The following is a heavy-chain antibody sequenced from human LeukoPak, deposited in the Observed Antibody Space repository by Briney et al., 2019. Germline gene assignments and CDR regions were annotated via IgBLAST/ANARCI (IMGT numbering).Heavy chain of an antibody. J-gene: IGHJ4*02. V-gene: IGHV3-30-3*01. Sequence: TGGSLRLSCAASGFTFSSFAMSWVRQAPGKGLEWVAVISYDGSNKYYADSVKGRFTISRDNSKNTLYLQMNSLRAEDTAVYYCARGYGDEYYFDYWGQGTLVTVSS. CDR2: ISYDGSNK. CDR1: GFTFSSFA. CDR3: ARGYGDEYYFDY. D-gene: IGHD4-17*01.